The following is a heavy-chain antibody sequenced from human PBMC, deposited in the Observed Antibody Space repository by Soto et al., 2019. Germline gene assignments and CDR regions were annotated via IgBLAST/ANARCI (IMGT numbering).Heavy chain of an antibody. CDR3: ARVQGSGWTYWYFDL. CDR2: IIPIFGTA. J-gene: IGHJ2*01. CDR1: GGTFSSYA. V-gene: IGHV1-69*13. Sequence: GASVKVSCKASGGTFSSYAISWVRQAPGQGLEWMGGIIPIFGTANYAQKFQGRVTITADESTSTAYMELSSLRSEDTAVYYCARVQGSGWTYWYFDLWGRGTLVTVSS. D-gene: IGHD6-19*01.